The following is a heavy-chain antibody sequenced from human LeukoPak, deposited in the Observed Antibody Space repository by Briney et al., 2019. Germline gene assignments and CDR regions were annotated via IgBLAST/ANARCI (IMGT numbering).Heavy chain of an antibody. D-gene: IGHD4-11*01. CDR1: GFTFSSYS. CDR3: ARRHDYSNYPDY. V-gene: IGHV3-21*01. Sequence: GGSLRLSCVASGFTFSSYSMNWVRQAPGKGLEWVSSISSSSSYIYYADSVKGRFTISRDNAKNSLYLQMNSLRAEDTAVYYCARRHDYSNYPDYWGQGTLVTVSS. CDR2: ISSSSSYI. J-gene: IGHJ4*02.